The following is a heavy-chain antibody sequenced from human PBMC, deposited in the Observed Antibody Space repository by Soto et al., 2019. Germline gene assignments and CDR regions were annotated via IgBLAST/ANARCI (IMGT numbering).Heavy chain of an antibody. J-gene: IGHJ4*02. D-gene: IGHD6-6*01. CDR2: IYYSGST. Sequence: KPSETLSLTCTVSGGSISSGDYYWSWIRQPPGKGLEWIGYIYYSGSTYYNPSLKSRVTISVDTSKNQFSLKLSSVTAADTAVYYCARAPRYSSSYYFDYWGQGTLVTVSS. CDR3: ARAPRYSSSYYFDY. V-gene: IGHV4-30-4*01. CDR1: GGSISSGDYY.